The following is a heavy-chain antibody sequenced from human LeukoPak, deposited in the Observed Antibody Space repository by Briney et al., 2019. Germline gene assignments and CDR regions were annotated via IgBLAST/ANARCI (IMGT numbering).Heavy chain of an antibody. CDR2: VDVHGQGT. CDR3: TTFYYHLDL. Sequence: PGGSLRLSCAASGFTFSSYWMLWVRQAPGKGPVWVSRVDVHGQGTAYADSVKGRFTISRDNAKNTLSLQMNSLSAEDTAVYDSTTFYYHLDLWGQGTLVTVSS. J-gene: IGHJ5*02. D-gene: IGHD2/OR15-2a*01. CDR1: GFTFSSYW. V-gene: IGHV3-74*01.